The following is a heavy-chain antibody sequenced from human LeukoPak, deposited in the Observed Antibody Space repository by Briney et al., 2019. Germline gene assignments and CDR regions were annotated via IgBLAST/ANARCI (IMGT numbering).Heavy chain of an antibody. V-gene: IGHV3-30*04. CDR2: ISYDGSNK. D-gene: IGHD3-10*01. CDR1: GFTFSSYA. CDR3: ARDSRWFGEARGYFDY. Sequence: PGGSLRLSCAAYGFTFSSYAMHWVRQAPGKGLDWVALISYDGSNKYYADSLKGRFTISRDNSKNTLYLQMNSVRAEDTAVYYCARDSRWFGEARGYFDYWGQGTLVTVSS. J-gene: IGHJ4*02.